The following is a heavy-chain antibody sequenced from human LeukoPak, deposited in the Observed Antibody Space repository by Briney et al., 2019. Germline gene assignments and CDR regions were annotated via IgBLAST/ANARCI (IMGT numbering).Heavy chain of an antibody. CDR3: ARAFPPLRTSAAGDF. CDR1: GFTLSDYD. CDR2: ISGRSSHM. D-gene: IGHD6-25*01. J-gene: IGHJ4*02. Sequence: GGSLRLSCTASGFTLSDYDMNWVRLAPGKGLEWVSSISGRSSHMYYTDSAKGRFTISRDNAKSSLYLQMNSLRAEDTAVYYCARAFPPLRTSAAGDFWGQGTLVTVSS. V-gene: IGHV3-21*06.